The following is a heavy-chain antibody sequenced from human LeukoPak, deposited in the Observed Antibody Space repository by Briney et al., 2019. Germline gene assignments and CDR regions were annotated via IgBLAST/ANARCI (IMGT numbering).Heavy chain of an antibody. CDR1: GYTFTGYY. V-gene: IGHV1-2*02. CDR3: ARSSRELRGYAPWELMPPFDY. Sequence: ASVKVSCKASGYTFTGYYMHWVRQAPGQGLEWMGWINPNSGGTNYAQKFQGRVTMTRDTSISTAYMELSSLRSEDMAVYYCARSSRELRGYAPWELMPPFDYWGQGTLVTVSS. J-gene: IGHJ4*02. CDR2: INPNSGGT. D-gene: IGHD1-7*01.